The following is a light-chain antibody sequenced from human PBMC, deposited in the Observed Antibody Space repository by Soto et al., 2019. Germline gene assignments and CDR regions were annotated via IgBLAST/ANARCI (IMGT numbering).Light chain of an antibody. J-gene: IGLJ2*01. Sequence: QSALTQPASVSGSPGQSITISCTGTSSDVGGYDFVSWSQQHPGKAPKLMIYDVSSRPSGVSNRFSGSKSGNTASLTISGLRAEDEADYYCSSYTSSSTLVVFGGGTKLTVL. CDR2: DVS. CDR3: SSYTSSSTLVV. CDR1: SSDVGGYDF. V-gene: IGLV2-14*03.